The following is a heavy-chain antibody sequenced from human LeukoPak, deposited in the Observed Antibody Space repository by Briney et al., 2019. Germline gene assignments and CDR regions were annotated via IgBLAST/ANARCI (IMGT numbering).Heavy chain of an antibody. V-gene: IGHV7-4-1*02. CDR2: INTNTGNP. D-gene: IGHD3-22*01. J-gene: IGHJ3*02. CDR3: ARPFTYYYDSSGYPVGAFDI. CDR1: GGTFSSCA. Sequence: GASVKVSCKASGGTFSSCAISWVRQAPGQGLEWMGWINTNTGNPTYAQGFTGRFGFSLDTSVSTAYLQISSLKAEDTAVYYCARPFTYYYDSSGYPVGAFDIWGQGTMVTVSS.